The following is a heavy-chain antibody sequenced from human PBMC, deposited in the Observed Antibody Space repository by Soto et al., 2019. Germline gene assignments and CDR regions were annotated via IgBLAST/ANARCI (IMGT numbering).Heavy chain of an antibody. D-gene: IGHD1-26*01. CDR1: VGSFSSFH. CDR2: VFYTGNT. V-gene: IGHV4-59*01. J-gene: IGHJ4*02. Sequence: LXLTCTVSVGSFSSFHWSWIRQSPGKGLEWIGYVFYTGNTKYNPALKRRVTISVDTSKKQFSLKLSSVSAADTGLYYCARSYSGTFYGYDIWGQGILVTVSS. CDR3: ARSYSGTFYGYDI.